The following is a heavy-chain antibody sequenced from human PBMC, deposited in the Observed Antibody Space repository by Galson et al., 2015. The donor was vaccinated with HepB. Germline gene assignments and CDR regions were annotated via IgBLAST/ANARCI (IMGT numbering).Heavy chain of an antibody. CDR2: ISTTSDTI. Sequence: SLRLSCAASGFTFSTYTMNWGRHAPGKGLGRVAYISTTSDTISYADSVNGRFTISRDNAKNALYLQMDSLRADETAVDYCVRVHFCTSGGCYWFFDLWGRGTLVTVSS. D-gene: IGHD2-8*01. V-gene: IGHV3-48*01. J-gene: IGHJ2*01. CDR1: GFTFSTYT. CDR3: VRVHFCTSGGCYWFFDL.